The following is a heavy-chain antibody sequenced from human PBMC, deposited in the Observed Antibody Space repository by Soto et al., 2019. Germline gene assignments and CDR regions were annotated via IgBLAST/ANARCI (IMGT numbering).Heavy chain of an antibody. V-gene: IGHV5-10-1*01. J-gene: IGHJ4*02. D-gene: IGHD3-22*01. CDR1: GYTFTTFW. Sequence: PGESLKISCTGFGYTFTTFWISWVRQMPGRGLEWMGRIDPRDSYTNYSPSFQGHVTISADKSISTAYLQWGSLKASDTAMYYCARQIYDSDTGPNFQYYFDSWGQGTPVTVSS. CDR2: IDPRDSYT. CDR3: ARQIYDSDTGPNFQYYFDS.